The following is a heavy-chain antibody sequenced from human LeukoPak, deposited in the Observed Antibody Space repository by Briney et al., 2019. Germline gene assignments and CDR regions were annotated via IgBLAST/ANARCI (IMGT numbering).Heavy chain of an antibody. CDR1: GGSMTSYY. Sequence: PAETLSLTCTVSGGSMTSYYWSWIRQPPGKGLEWIGNIYYTGSTNYNPSLKSRVTMSVDSSEGQLSLKLTSLTAADSAVYYCARRSTLENFFDSWGQGTPVTVSS. CDR3: ARRSTLENFFDS. CDR2: IYYTGST. D-gene: IGHD6-6*01. V-gene: IGHV4-59*08. J-gene: IGHJ4*02.